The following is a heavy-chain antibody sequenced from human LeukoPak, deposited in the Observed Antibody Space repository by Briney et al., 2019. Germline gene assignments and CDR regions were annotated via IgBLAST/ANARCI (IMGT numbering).Heavy chain of an antibody. J-gene: IGHJ4*02. Sequence: GGSLRLSCAASGFTFSTYWMHWVRQAPEKGLVWVSGLNSDGSITGYVDSVKGRFTISRDNAKNTLYLQMNTLRAEDTAVYYCARGGYGAYMGWGQGNLVTVSS. CDR3: ARGGYGAYMG. V-gene: IGHV3-74*01. CDR2: LNSDGSIT. CDR1: GFTFSTYW. D-gene: IGHD4-17*01.